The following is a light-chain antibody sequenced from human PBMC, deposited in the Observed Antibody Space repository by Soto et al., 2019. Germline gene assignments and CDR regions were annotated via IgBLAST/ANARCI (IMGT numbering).Light chain of an antibody. V-gene: IGKV1-12*01. CDR3: QHATTFPIT. Sequence: QMTQSPSSVSAYVGDRVTITCRASQDIRTWLAWYQQKPGKAPKILSYGASTLQSGVPSRFSGSGSGTYFTLTISSLQPEDSATYYCQHATTFPITFGQGTRLEIK. J-gene: IGKJ5*01. CDR1: QDIRTW. CDR2: GAS.